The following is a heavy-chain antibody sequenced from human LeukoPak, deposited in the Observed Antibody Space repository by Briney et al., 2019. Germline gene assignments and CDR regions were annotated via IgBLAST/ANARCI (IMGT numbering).Heavy chain of an antibody. CDR3: ARVAKYYYGSETYYFFEH. CDR2: INQDGSEK. CDR1: GFTFTTYW. D-gene: IGHD3-10*01. V-gene: IGHV3-7*01. J-gene: IGHJ4*02. Sequence: PRGSLRLSCAASGFTFTTYWMSWVRQAPGKGLEWVANINQDGSEKYFVDSVKGRFTISRDNAKNSLYLQMNSLRVEGTAVYYCARVAKYYYGSETYYFFEHWGQGTPVTASS.